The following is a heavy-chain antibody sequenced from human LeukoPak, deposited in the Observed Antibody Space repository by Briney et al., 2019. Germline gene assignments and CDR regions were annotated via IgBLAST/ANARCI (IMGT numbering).Heavy chain of an antibody. D-gene: IGHD1/OR15-1a*01. Sequence: SETLSLTCTVYGGSFSGYYWSWIRQPPGKGLEWIGEINHSGSTNYNPSLKSRVTISVDTSKNQFSLKLSSVTAADTAVYYCARGWNTTPRSGFDIWGLGTMVTVSS. CDR1: GGSFSGYY. CDR3: ARGWNTTPRSGFDI. CDR2: INHSGST. J-gene: IGHJ3*02. V-gene: IGHV4-34*01.